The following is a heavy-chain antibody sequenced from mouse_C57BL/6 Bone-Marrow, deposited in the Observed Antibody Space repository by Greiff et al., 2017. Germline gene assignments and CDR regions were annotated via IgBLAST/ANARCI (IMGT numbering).Heavy chain of an antibody. CDR3: ARRASGAWFAY. CDR1: GFTFSDYG. Sequence: EVKLMESGGGLVKPGGSLKLSCAASGFTFSDYGMPWVRQAPEKGLEWVAYISSGSSTIYYADTVKGRFTISRDNAKNTLFLQMTSLRSEDTAMYYCARRASGAWFAYWGQGTLVTVSA. J-gene: IGHJ3*01. CDR2: ISSGSSTI. D-gene: IGHD6-1*01. V-gene: IGHV5-17*01.